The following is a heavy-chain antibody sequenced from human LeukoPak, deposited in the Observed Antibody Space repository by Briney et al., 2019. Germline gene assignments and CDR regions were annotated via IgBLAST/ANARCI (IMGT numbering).Heavy chain of an antibody. J-gene: IGHJ1*01. D-gene: IGHD3-22*01. Sequence: GGSQRLSCAASGFTFSSYWMHWVRQAPGKGLVWVSRIKSDGSTNYADSVKGRFTISRDNAKNTVSLQMNSLRAEDTGVYYCARAPSEIGGYYPEYFRHWGQGTLVTVSS. CDR1: GFTFSSYW. CDR3: ARAPSEIGGYYPEYFRH. CDR2: IKSDGST. V-gene: IGHV3-74*01.